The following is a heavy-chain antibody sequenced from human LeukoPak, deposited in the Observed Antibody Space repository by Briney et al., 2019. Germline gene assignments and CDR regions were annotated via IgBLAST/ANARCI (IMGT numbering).Heavy chain of an antibody. CDR1: GGSISSYY. J-gene: IGHJ3*02. D-gene: IGHD1-26*01. V-gene: IGHV4-4*07. CDR2: IYTSGST. Sequence: SETLSLTCTVSGGSISSYYWSWIRQPPGKGLEWIGRIYTSGSTNYNPSLKSRVTISVDTSKNQFSLKLSSVTAADTAVYYCARGGSGSYKNHGAFDIWGQGTMVTVSS. CDR3: ARGGSGSYKNHGAFDI.